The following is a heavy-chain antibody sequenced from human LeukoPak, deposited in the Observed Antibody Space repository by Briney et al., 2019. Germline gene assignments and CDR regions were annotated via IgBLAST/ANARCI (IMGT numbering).Heavy chain of an antibody. V-gene: IGHV4-61*02. D-gene: IGHD3-10*01. CDR3: ARVPPWFGGPPGAFDI. CDR1: GGSISSGSYY. CDR2: IYTSGST. J-gene: IGHJ3*02. Sequence: SQTLSLTCTVSGGSISSGSYYWSWIRPPAGKGLEWIGRIYTSGSTNYNPSLKSRVTISVDTSKNQFSLKLSSVTAADTAVYYCARVPPWFGGPPGAFDIWGQGTMVTVSS.